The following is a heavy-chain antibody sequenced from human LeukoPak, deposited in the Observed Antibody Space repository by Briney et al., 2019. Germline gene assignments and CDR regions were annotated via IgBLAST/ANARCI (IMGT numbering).Heavy chain of an antibody. Sequence: GGSLRLSCAVSGFLFSRYWMRWVRQATGKGLEWVSFIRGSDGSTYYADSVKGRFTISREDSRNTLNPQMNSLRVDDTAVYYCAEDKGDGSGWDVFDYWGQGTLVTVAS. CDR1: GFLFSRYW. V-gene: IGHV3-23*01. CDR3: AEDKGDGSGWDVFDY. CDR2: IRGSDGST. D-gene: IGHD6-19*01. J-gene: IGHJ4*02.